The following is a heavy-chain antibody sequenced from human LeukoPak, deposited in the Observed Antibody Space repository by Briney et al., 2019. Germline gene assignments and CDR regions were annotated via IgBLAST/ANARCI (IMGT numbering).Heavy chain of an antibody. CDR1: GFTFSSYG. D-gene: IGHD6-19*01. V-gene: IGHV3-NL1*01. Sequence: GGSLRLSCAASGFTFSSYGMHWVRQAPGKGLNWVSIIYGGINNTHYADSVKGRFTISRDNSKNTVYLQMNSLRAEDTAVYYCAREFRPTYTSGWSLDSWGQGTLVTVSS. CDR3: AREFRPTYTSGWSLDS. J-gene: IGHJ5*01. CDR2: IYGGINNT.